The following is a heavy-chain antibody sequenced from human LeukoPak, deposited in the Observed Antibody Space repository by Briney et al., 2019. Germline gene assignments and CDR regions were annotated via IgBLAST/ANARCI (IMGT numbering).Heavy chain of an antibody. J-gene: IGHJ4*02. V-gene: IGHV1-69*04. D-gene: IGHD6-13*01. CDR3: ASAGYSSSWLVY. CDR2: IIPILGIA. Sequence: ASVKVSCKASGYTFTSYDINWVRQAPGQGLEWMGRIIPILGIANYAQKFQGRVTITADKSTSTAYMELSSLRSEDTAVYYCASAGYSSSWLVYWGQGTLVTVSS. CDR1: GYTFTSYD.